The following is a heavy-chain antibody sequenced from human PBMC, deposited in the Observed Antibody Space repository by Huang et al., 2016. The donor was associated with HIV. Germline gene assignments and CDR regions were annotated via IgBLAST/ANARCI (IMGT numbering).Heavy chain of an antibody. CDR1: GYSFTSFA. V-gene: IGHV1-18*04. CDR2: SRGDNGDT. J-gene: IGHJ3*02. Sequence: QVQLLQSGAEVKKPGASVKVSCKASGYSFTSFAVTWGRQAPGQGLEWMGWSRGDNGDTDYARKGQDRVTMTLDTSTSTAYMELRSLTSDDTAVYYCARVARISLIVGDAFDIWGLGTRVTVSS. CDR3: ARVARISLIVGDAFDI. D-gene: IGHD3-22*01.